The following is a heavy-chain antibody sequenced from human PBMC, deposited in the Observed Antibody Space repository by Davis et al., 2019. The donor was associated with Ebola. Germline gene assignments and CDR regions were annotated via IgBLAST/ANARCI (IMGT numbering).Heavy chain of an antibody. CDR1: GGSFSGYY. D-gene: IGHD5-12*01. CDR3: ARGGMIYSCYGWGGYFDY. V-gene: IGHV4-34*01. Sequence: PSETLSLTCAVYGGSFSGYYWSWIRQPPGKGLEWIGEINHSGSTNYNPSLKSRVTISVDTSKNQFSLKLSSVTAGDTAVYYCARGGMIYSCYGWGGYFDYWGQGTLVTVSS. J-gene: IGHJ4*02. CDR2: INHSGST.